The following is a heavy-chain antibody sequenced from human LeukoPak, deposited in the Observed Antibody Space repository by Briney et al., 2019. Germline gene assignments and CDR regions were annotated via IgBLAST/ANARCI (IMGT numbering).Heavy chain of an antibody. CDR1: GYTFTSYY. J-gene: IGHJ5*02. Sequence: ASVKVSCKASGYTFTSYYMHWVRQAPGQGLEWMAILNPSGGSSNYAQKFQGRATLTRATSTGTVYMELSSLRSEDTAVYYCASGPWITMIVVDDKFDPWGQGTLVTVSS. V-gene: IGHV1-46*01. CDR3: ASGPWITMIVVDDKFDP. CDR2: LNPSGGSS. D-gene: IGHD3-22*01.